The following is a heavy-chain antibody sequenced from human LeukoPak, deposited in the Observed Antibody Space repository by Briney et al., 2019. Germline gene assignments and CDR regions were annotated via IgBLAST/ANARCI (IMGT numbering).Heavy chain of an antibody. Sequence: PGGSLRLSCAISGFTFSACELTWVRQAPGKGLEWVSYISRSGSTRYYADSVKGRFTISRDNAKNSLYLQMNSLRAGDTAVYYCARDCTGGTCYDAFDIWGQGTMVTVSS. J-gene: IGHJ3*02. CDR2: ISRSGSTR. CDR1: GFTFSACE. CDR3: ARDCTGGTCYDAFDI. V-gene: IGHV3-48*03. D-gene: IGHD2-15*01.